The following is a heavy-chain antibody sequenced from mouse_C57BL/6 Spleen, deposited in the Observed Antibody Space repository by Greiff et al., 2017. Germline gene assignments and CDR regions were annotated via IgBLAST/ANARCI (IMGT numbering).Heavy chain of an antibody. CDR1: GYSFTGYY. CDR2: INPSTGGT. CDR3: ASQLTGKRTWFAY. Sequence: VQLQQSGPELVKPGASVKISCKASGYSFTGYYMNWVKQSPEKSLEWIGEINPSTGGTTYNQKFKAKATLTVDKSSSTAYMQLKSLTSEDSAVYYCASQLTGKRTWFAYWGQGTLVTVSA. J-gene: IGHJ3*01. V-gene: IGHV1-42*01. D-gene: IGHD4-1*01.